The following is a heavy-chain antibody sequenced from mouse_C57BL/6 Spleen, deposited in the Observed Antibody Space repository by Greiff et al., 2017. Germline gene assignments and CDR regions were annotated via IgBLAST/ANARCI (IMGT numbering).Heavy chain of an antibody. CDR3: AMGSLFDY. D-gene: IGHD1-1*01. Sequence: KESCKASVYTFTSYWMHWVKQRPGQGLEWIGRIHPSDSDTNYNQKFKGKATLTVDKSSSTAYMQLSSLTSEDSAVYYCAMGSLFDYWGQGTTLTVSS. J-gene: IGHJ2*01. V-gene: IGHV1-74*01. CDR1: VYTFTSYW. CDR2: IHPSDSDT.